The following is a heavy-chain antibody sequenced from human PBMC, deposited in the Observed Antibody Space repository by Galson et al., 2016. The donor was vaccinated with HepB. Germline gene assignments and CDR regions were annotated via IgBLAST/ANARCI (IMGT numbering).Heavy chain of an antibody. CDR3: ARGFGYCSGGRCDAGDFFDS. V-gene: IGHV1-8*01. CDR1: GYTFTSHE. D-gene: IGHD2-15*01. CDR2: MNPNSGKA. Sequence: SVKVSCKASGYTFTSHEINWVRQATGQGLEWMGWMNPNSGKAGYAQKFQGRVTMTRDTSISSVYMELSSLRSEDSAVYYCARGFGYCSGGRCDAGDFFDSWGQGTLVTISS. J-gene: IGHJ5*01.